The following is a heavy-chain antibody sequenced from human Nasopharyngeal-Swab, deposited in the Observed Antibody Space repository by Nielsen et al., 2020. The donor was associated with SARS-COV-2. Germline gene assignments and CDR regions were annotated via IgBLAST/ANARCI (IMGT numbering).Heavy chain of an antibody. CDR1: GYTFTSYA. Sequence: GESLKISCAASGYTFTSYAMHWVRQAPGQRLEWMGWINAGNGNTKYSQKFQGRVTITRDTSASTAYMELSSLRSEDTAVYYCARGLYFDWLFSFDIWGQGTMVTVSS. V-gene: IGHV1-3*01. J-gene: IGHJ3*02. D-gene: IGHD3-9*01. CDR3: ARGLYFDWLFSFDI. CDR2: INAGNGNT.